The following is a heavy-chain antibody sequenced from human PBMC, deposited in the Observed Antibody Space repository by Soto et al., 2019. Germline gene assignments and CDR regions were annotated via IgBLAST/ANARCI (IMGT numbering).Heavy chain of an antibody. D-gene: IGHD5-18*01. Sequence: LRLSCAASGFAFHTYGIHWVRQAPGKGLEWVAVISYDGTNKYYADSVKGRFTVSRDNSKNTLYLQMKSLRTDDTAMYYCAKARWAMGRTYFDFWGQGTLVTVSS. CDR2: ISYDGTNK. CDR1: GFAFHTYG. J-gene: IGHJ4*02. CDR3: AKARWAMGRTYFDF. V-gene: IGHV3-30*18.